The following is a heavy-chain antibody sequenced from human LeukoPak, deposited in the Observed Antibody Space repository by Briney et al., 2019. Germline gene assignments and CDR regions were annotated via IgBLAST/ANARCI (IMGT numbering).Heavy chain of an antibody. J-gene: IGHJ3*02. V-gene: IGHV4-34*01. CDR1: GGSFSGYY. CDR2: INHSGST. Sequence: SETLSLTCAVYGGSFSGYYWSCIRQPPGKGLEWIVEINHSGSTNYNPSLKSRVTISVDTSKNQFSLKLSSVTAADTAVYYCARVLATDDAFDIWGQGTMVTVSS. CDR3: ARVLATDDAFDI. D-gene: IGHD5-12*01.